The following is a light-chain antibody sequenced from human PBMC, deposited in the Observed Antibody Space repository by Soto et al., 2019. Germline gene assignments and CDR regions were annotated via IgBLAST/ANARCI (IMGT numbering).Light chain of an antibody. CDR2: SNN. J-gene: IGLJ2*01. Sequence: QLVLTQPPSASGTPGQRVTISCSGSSSNIGSNTVYWYQQLPGTAPKLLIYSNNQRPSGVPDRFSGSKSGTSASLAISGLQSEDEADYYCAAWDDSLNGVVFGGGTKLTVL. CDR1: SSNIGSNT. CDR3: AAWDDSLNGVV. V-gene: IGLV1-44*01.